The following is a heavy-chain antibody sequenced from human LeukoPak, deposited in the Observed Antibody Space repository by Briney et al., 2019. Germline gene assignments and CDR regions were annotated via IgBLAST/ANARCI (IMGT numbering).Heavy chain of an antibody. CDR1: GFTFNDYA. V-gene: IGHV3-9*01. CDR3: AKDIGHGDSLFDS. D-gene: IGHD4-17*01. Sequence: GGSLRLSCAASGFTFNDYAMHWVRQTPGKGLEWVSGISSTSNNIAYADSVKGRFTISRDNAKNSLFLQMNSLRTEDTALYYCAKDIGHGDSLFDSWGQGTQVTVSS. CDR2: ISSTSNNI. J-gene: IGHJ4*02.